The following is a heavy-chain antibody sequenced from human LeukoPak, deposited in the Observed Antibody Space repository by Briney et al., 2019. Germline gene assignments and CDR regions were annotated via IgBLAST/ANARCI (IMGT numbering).Heavy chain of an antibody. Sequence: SSETLSLTCTVSGGSISSYYWSWIRQPAGKGLGWIGRIYTSGSTNYNPSLKSRVTISVDKSKNQFSLKLSSVTAADTAVYYCARESTIAARLYYYYMDVWGKGTTVTVSS. CDR1: GGSISSYY. D-gene: IGHD6-6*01. CDR3: ARESTIAARLYYYYMDV. CDR2: IYTSGST. J-gene: IGHJ6*03. V-gene: IGHV4-4*07.